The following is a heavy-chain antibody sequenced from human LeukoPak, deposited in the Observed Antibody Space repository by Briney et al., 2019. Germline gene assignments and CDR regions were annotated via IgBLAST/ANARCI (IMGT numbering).Heavy chain of an antibody. Sequence: PGGSLRLSCAASGFIFSNYPMHWVRQAPGKGLEWVAVISYDGSNKYYADSVKGRFTISRDNSKNTLYLQMNSLRAEDTAVYYCARGAVGYSYGSAFDIWGQGTMVTVSS. CDR2: ISYDGSNK. J-gene: IGHJ3*02. CDR1: GFIFSNYP. V-gene: IGHV3-30*04. CDR3: ARGAVGYSYGSAFDI. D-gene: IGHD5-18*01.